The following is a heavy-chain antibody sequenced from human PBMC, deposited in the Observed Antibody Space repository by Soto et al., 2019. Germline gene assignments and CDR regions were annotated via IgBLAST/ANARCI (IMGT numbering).Heavy chain of an antibody. CDR1: GFTFDDYA. D-gene: IGHD2-8*02. J-gene: IGHJ6*02. V-gene: IGHV3-9*01. Sequence: GGSLRLSCAASGFTFDDYAMHWVRQAPGKGLEWVSGISWNSGSIGYADYVKGRFAISRDNAKRSLYLQMSRQRPEDTALKYCAKSTGGTANGLDVWGQGITVTVSS. CDR2: ISWNSGSI. CDR3: AKSTGGTANGLDV.